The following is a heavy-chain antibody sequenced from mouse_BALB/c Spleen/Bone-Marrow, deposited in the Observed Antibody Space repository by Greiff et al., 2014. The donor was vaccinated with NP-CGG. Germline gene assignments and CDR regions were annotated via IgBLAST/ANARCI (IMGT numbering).Heavy chain of an antibody. J-gene: IGHJ4*01. D-gene: IGHD2-3*01. CDR2: INPDSSTI. CDR3: ARPDDGYYAMDY. CDR1: GFDFSRYW. V-gene: IGHV4-1*02. Sequence: EVQGVESGGGLVQPGGSLKLSCAASGFDFSRYWMSWVRQAPGKGLEWIGEINPDSSTINYTPSLKDKFIISRDNAKNTLYLQMSKVRSEDTAPYYCARPDDGYYAMDYWVKEPQSPSPQ.